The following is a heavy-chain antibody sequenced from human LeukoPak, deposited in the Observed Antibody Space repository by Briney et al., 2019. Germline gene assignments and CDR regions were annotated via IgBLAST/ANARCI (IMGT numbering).Heavy chain of an antibody. Sequence: GGSLRLSCAASGFTFSSYSMNWVRQAPGKGLEWVSSISSSSYYIYYADSVKGRFTISRDNAKNSLYLQMNNLRAEDAAVYYCARDRTGEPGYWGQGTLVTVSS. J-gene: IGHJ4*02. V-gene: IGHV3-21*01. CDR3: ARDRTGEPGY. D-gene: IGHD7-27*01. CDR2: ISSSSYYI. CDR1: GFTFSSYS.